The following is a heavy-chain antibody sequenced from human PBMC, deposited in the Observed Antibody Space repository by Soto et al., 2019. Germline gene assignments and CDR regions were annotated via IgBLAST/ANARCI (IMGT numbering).Heavy chain of an antibody. Sequence: ASVKVSCKASGYTFTSYAMHWVRQAPGQRLEWMGWINAGNGNTKYSQKFQGRVTITRDTSASTAYMELSSLRSEDTAVYYCARSPLYYYGSGSTSGYFDYWGQGTLVTSPQ. CDR3: ARSPLYYYGSGSTSGYFDY. J-gene: IGHJ4*02. V-gene: IGHV1-3*01. CDR2: INAGNGNT. D-gene: IGHD3-10*01. CDR1: GYTFTSYA.